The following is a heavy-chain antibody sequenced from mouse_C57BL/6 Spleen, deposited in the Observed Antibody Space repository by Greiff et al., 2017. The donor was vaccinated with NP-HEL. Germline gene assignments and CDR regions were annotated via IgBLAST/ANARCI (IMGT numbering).Heavy chain of an antibody. CDR3: ARSITTVVATNFDV. Sequence: VQLQQSGAELAKPGASVKISCKASGYAFSSYWMNWVKQRPGKGLEWIGQIYPGDGDTNYNGKFKVKATLTADKSSSTAYMQLSSLTSEDSAVYFCARSITTVVATNFDVWGTGTTVTVSS. CDR1: GYAFSSYW. D-gene: IGHD1-1*01. J-gene: IGHJ1*03. V-gene: IGHV1-80*01. CDR2: IYPGDGDT.